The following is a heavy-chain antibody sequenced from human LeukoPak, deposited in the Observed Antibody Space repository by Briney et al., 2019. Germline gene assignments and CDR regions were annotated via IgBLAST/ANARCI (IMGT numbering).Heavy chain of an antibody. D-gene: IGHD3-22*01. J-gene: IGHJ4*02. CDR3: EGTYYYDSGDDY. CDR1: GFTFRSYA. V-gene: IGHV3-23*01. CDR2: ISGSGTST. Sequence: PGGSLRLSCAPSGFTFRSYAMSWVRQAPGKGREWVLAISGSGTSTYYADSVKGRFTISRDNSKNTLYLQMNSLRAEDTAVYYCEGTYYYDSGDDYWGQGTLVTVSS.